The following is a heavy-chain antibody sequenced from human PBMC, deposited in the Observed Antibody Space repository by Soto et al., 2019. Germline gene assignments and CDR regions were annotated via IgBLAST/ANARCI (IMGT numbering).Heavy chain of an antibody. CDR2: IIPIFGTA. D-gene: IGHD3-22*01. J-gene: IGHJ6*02. CDR3: AREVLADYYDSSGYQHYYYYGMDV. Sequence: SVKVSCKASGGTFSSYAISWVRQAPGQGLEWMGGIIPIFGTANYAQKFQGRVTITADESTSTAYMELSCLRSEDTAVYYCAREVLADYYDSSGYQHYYYYGMDVWGQGTTVTVSS. CDR1: GGTFSSYA. V-gene: IGHV1-69*13.